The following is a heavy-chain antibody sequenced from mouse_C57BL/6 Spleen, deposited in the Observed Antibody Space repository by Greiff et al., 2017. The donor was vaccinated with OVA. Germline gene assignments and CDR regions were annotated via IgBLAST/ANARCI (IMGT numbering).Heavy chain of an antibody. J-gene: IGHJ4*01. V-gene: IGHV1-81*01. Sequence: QVQLKQSGAELARPGASVKLSCKASGYTFTSYGISWVKQRTGQGLEWIGEIYPRSGNTYYNEKFKGKATLTADKSSSTAYMELRSLTSEDSAVYFCARGGTAQATIYYAMDYWGQGTSVTVSS. CDR2: IYPRSGNT. CDR1: GYTFTSYG. D-gene: IGHD3-2*02. CDR3: ARGGTAQATIYYAMDY.